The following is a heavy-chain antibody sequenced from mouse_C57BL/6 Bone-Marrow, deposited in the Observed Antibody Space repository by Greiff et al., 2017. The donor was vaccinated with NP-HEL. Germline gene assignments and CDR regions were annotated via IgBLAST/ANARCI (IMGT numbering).Heavy chain of an antibody. V-gene: IGHV1-80*01. Sequence: QVQLKQSGAELVKPGASVKISCKASGYAFSSYWMNWVKQRPGKGLEWIGQIYPGDGDTNYNGKFKGKATLTADKSSSTAYMQLSSLTSEDSAVYFCARWDGSSHWYFDVWGTGTTVTVSS. J-gene: IGHJ1*03. CDR3: ARWDGSSHWYFDV. D-gene: IGHD1-1*01. CDR1: GYAFSSYW. CDR2: IYPGDGDT.